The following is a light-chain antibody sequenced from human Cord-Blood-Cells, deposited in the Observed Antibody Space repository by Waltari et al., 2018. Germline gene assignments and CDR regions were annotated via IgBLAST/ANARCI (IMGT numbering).Light chain of an antibody. Sequence: EKVMTQSPATLSVSPGERATLSCRASQSVSSNLAWYQQKPGQAPRLLIHGASTRAPGIPARFSGSGSGTEFTLTISSLQSEDFAVYYCQQYNNWPPLTFGGGTKVEIK. V-gene: IGKV3-15*01. J-gene: IGKJ4*01. CDR3: QQYNNWPPLT. CDR2: GAS. CDR1: QSVSSN.